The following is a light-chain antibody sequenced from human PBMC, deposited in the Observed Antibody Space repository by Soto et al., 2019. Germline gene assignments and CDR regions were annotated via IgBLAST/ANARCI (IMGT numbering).Light chain of an antibody. CDR3: GTWDSSLSAWV. CDR1: SSNIGNKY. Sequence: QSVLTQPPSVSAAPGQKVTMSCSGSSSNIGNKYVSWYQQLPGTAPKLLIYENDKRPSGIPDRFSGSKSGTSATLGITGLQTGDEADYYCGTWDSSLSAWVFGGGTKLTVL. J-gene: IGLJ3*02. CDR2: END. V-gene: IGLV1-51*02.